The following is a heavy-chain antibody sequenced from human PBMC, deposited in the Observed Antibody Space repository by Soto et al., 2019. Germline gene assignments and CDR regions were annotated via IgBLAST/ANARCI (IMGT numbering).Heavy chain of an antibody. D-gene: IGHD1-7*01. V-gene: IGHV3-15*01. J-gene: IGHJ4*02. Sequence: AESLRLSCAASGFTFANAWMSWVRQAPGKGLEWVGRVRSKADGGTTDYAAPVKGRFTISRDDSENTLYLQMNSLKIDDTAVYYCRRDWDYPVLWGQGTPVTVSS. CDR1: GFTFANAW. CDR2: VRSKADGGTT. CDR3: RRDWDYPVL.